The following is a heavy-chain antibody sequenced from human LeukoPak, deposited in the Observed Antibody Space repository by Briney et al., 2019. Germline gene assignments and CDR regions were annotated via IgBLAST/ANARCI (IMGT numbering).Heavy chain of an antibody. CDR3: ARDSTTSSLADP. CDR1: GYTFTSYG. CDR2: IHPSGGST. J-gene: IGHJ5*02. V-gene: IGHV1-46*01. D-gene: IGHD2-2*01. Sequence: ASVKVSCKASGYTFTSYGISWVRQAPGQGLEWMGIIHPSGGSTAYAQKFQGRVTMTRDTSTSTVYMELSSLRSEDTAVYYCARDSTTSSLADPWGQGTLVTVSS.